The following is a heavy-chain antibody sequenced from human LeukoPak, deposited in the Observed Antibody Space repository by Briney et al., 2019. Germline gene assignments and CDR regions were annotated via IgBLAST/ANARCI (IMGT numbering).Heavy chain of an antibody. CDR3: AKYRFGDFDYYPDLDY. CDR1: GFTFSSYG. Sequence: GGSLRLSCAASGFTFSSYGMHWVRQAPGKGLEWVAFIRYDGSIKYYADSVKGRFTISRDNSKNTLFLQMNSLRAEDTAVYYCAKYRFGDFDYYPDLDYWGQGTLVTVSS. J-gene: IGHJ4*02. CDR2: IRYDGSIK. V-gene: IGHV3-30*02. D-gene: IGHD3-10*01.